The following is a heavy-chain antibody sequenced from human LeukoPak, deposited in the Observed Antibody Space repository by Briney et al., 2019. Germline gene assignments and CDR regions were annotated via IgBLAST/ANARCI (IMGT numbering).Heavy chain of an antibody. Sequence: GGSLRLSRAASGFTFSSYAMSWVRQAPGKGLEWVSAISGSGGSAYYADSVKGRFTISRDNSKNTLYLQMNSLRAEDTAVYYCAKVMAVAGTVGAFDIWGQGTMVTVSS. D-gene: IGHD6-19*01. J-gene: IGHJ3*02. CDR1: GFTFSSYA. CDR3: AKVMAVAGTVGAFDI. CDR2: ISGSGGSA. V-gene: IGHV3-23*01.